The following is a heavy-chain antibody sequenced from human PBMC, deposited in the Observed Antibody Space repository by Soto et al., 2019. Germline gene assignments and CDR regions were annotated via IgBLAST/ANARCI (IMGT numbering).Heavy chain of an antibody. CDR1: GFTFSSYA. CDR3: ARAYTVTTSDFDY. J-gene: IGHJ4*02. Sequence: QVQLVESGGGVVQPGRSLRLSCAASGFTFSSYAMHWVRQAPGKGLEWVAVISYDGSNKYYADSVKGRFTISRDNPKNTLYLQMNSLRAEDTAVYYCARAYTVTTSDFDYWGQGTLVTVSS. CDR2: ISYDGSNK. V-gene: IGHV3-30-3*01. D-gene: IGHD4-17*01.